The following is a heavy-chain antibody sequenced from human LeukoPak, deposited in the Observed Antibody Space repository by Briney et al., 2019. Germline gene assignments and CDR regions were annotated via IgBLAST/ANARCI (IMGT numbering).Heavy chain of an antibody. Sequence: MPSETLSLTCTVSGGSISSYYWSWIRQPPGKGLEWIGYIYYNGSTNYNPSLKSRVTISVDTSKNQFSLKLSSVTAADTAVYYCARHGSSWYEKDYFDYWGQGTLVTVSS. CDR2: IYYNGST. J-gene: IGHJ4*02. V-gene: IGHV4-59*08. D-gene: IGHD6-13*01. CDR1: GGSISSYY. CDR3: ARHGSSWYEKDYFDY.